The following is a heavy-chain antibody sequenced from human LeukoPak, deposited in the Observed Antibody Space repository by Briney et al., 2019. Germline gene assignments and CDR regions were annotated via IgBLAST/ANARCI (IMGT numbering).Heavy chain of an antibody. CDR3: ARDYDGGGSFDY. J-gene: IGHJ4*02. Sequence: SETLSLTCTVPGGSISSYNWSWIRQLPGKGLEWIGFIYYSGNTYYNPSLKSRVTISVDRSKNQFSLKLSSVTAADTAVYFCARDYDGGGSFDYWGQGTLVTVSS. D-gene: IGHD3-16*01. CDR1: GGSISSYN. V-gene: IGHV4-59*06. CDR2: IYYSGNT.